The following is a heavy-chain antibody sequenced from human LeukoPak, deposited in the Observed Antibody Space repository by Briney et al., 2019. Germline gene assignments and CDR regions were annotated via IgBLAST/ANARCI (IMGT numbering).Heavy chain of an antibody. V-gene: IGHV3-48*01. Sequence: RGSLRLSCAASGFTFSSYSMNWVRQAPGKGLEWVSYISSSSSTIYYADSVKGRFTISRDNAKNSLYLQMNSLRAEDTAVYYCAREWSSYDYVWGSYRSDFDYWGQGTLVTVSS. J-gene: IGHJ4*02. D-gene: IGHD3-16*02. CDR2: ISSSSSTI. CDR1: GFTFSSYS. CDR3: AREWSSYDYVWGSYRSDFDY.